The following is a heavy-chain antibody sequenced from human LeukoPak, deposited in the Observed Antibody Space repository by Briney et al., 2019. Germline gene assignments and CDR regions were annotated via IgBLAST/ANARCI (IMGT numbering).Heavy chain of an antibody. D-gene: IGHD2-2*01. V-gene: IGHV3-23*01. Sequence: PGGSLRLSCAASGFTFSSYAMSWVRQAPGKGLEWVSVINTSGGTTYYADSVKGRFTISRDNSKNTPYLQMNSLRAEDTAVYYCAKGRTSTWYDSWGQGTLVTVSS. CDR2: INTSGGTT. J-gene: IGHJ5*01. CDR3: AKGRTSTWYDS. CDR1: GFTFSSYA.